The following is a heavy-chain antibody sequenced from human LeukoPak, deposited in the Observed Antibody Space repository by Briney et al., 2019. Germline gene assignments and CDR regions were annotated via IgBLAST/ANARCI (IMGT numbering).Heavy chain of an antibody. D-gene: IGHD4-23*01. J-gene: IGHJ4*02. CDR1: GFSFNNYA. CDR3: AKDWTTVVTPKGYYFDS. Sequence: GGSLRLSCAASGFSFNNYAMSWVRQAPGKGLEWVSAISTTGGSTYYADSVKGRFTVSRDNSKNTLPLQMDSLRVEDTALYYCAKDWTTVVTPKGYYFDSWAQGTLVTVSS. CDR2: ISTTGGST. V-gene: IGHV3-23*01.